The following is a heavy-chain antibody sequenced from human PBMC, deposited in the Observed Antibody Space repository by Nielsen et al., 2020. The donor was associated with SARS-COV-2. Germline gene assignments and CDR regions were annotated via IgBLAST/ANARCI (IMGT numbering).Heavy chain of an antibody. CDR3: ARDKGDSLGDYLDY. CDR1: GFTFSSYS. CDR2: ISSSSSYI. Sequence: GESLKISCAASGFTFSSYSMNWVRQAPGKGLEWVSSISSSSSYIYYADSVKGRFTISRDNAKNSLYLQMNSLRAEDTAVYYCARDKGDSLGDYLDYWGQGTLVTVSS. D-gene: IGHD3-16*01. V-gene: IGHV3-21*04. J-gene: IGHJ4*02.